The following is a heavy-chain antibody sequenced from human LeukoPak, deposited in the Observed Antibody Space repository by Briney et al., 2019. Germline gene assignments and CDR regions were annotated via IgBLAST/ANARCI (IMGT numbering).Heavy chain of an antibody. CDR2: ISAYNGNT. V-gene: IGHV1-18*01. CDR3: AREKVEHYYYYYYMDV. J-gene: IGHJ6*03. Sequence: ASVKVSCKASGYTFTSYGISWVRQAPGRGLEWMGWISAYNGNTNYAQKLQGRVTMTTDTSTSTAYMELRGLRSDDTAVYYCAREKVEHYYYYYYMDVWGKGTTVTVSS. D-gene: IGHD1-1*01. CDR1: GYTFTSYG.